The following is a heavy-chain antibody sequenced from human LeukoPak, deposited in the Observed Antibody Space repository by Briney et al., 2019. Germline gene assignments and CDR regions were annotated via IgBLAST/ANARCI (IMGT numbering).Heavy chain of an antibody. J-gene: IGHJ4*02. Sequence: GGSLRLSCAASGYTFSNYWMHWVRQTPGKGLEWVSSISGSHTYIAYADSVKGRFTISRDNAKNSLYLQMNSLRADDTAVYYCARDREWEVFDYWGQGTLVTVSS. CDR1: GYTFSNYW. D-gene: IGHD1-26*01. CDR2: ISGSHTYI. CDR3: ARDREWEVFDY. V-gene: IGHV3-21*01.